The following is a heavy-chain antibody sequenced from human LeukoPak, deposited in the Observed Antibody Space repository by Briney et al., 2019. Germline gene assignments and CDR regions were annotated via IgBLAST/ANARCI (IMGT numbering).Heavy chain of an antibody. CDR1: GYSISSGYY. D-gene: IGHD1-1*01. Sequence: SETLSLTCAVSGYSISSGYYWGWIRQPPGKGLDWIGSIYHSGSTYYNPSLKSRVTISVDTSNNQFSLTLSSVTAAHTAVYYCTRDRRRWYFDLWGRGTLVTASS. V-gene: IGHV4-38-2*02. CDR2: IYHSGST. J-gene: IGHJ2*01. CDR3: TRDRRRWYFDL.